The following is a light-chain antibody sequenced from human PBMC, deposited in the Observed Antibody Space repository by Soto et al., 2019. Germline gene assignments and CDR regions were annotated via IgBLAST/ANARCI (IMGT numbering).Light chain of an antibody. CDR2: EVS. CDR3: CSYAGNSGV. V-gene: IGLV2-23*02. J-gene: IGLJ3*02. CDR1: SSDVGSYNF. Sequence: QSALTQPASVSGSPGQSIIISCTGTSSDVGSYNFVSWYQQHPGKAPKLMIYEVSTRPSGVSNRFSGSKSGNTASLTISGLQPEDEADYYCCSYAGNSGVFGGGTKLTVL.